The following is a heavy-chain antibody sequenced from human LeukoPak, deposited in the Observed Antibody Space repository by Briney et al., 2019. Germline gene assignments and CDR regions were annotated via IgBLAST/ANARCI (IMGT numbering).Heavy chain of an antibody. D-gene: IGHD6-13*01. V-gene: IGHV3-49*03. CDR1: GFTFGDYA. CDR2: IRSKAYGGTT. J-gene: IGHJ2*01. Sequence: GGSLRLSCTASGFTFGDYAMSWFRQAPGKGLEWVGFIRSKAYGGTTEYAASVKGRFTISRENAKNSLYLQMNSLRAGDTAVYYCARAAYSSTWYSRYFDLWGRGTLVTVSS. CDR3: ARAAYSSTWYSRYFDL.